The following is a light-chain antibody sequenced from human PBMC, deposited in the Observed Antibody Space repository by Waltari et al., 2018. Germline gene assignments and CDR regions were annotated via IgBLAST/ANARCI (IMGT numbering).Light chain of an antibody. V-gene: IGKV1-39*01. J-gene: IGKJ1*01. Sequence: DIQMTQSPASLSASVGDRVTITCRASQSISRHLNWYQQRPGNATKLLIYASSNLQSGVPSRFSGSGSGTEFTLTISSLQPEDFATYYCQQSYSTPPRTFGQGTKVEMK. CDR2: ASS. CDR3: QQSYSTPPRT. CDR1: QSISRH.